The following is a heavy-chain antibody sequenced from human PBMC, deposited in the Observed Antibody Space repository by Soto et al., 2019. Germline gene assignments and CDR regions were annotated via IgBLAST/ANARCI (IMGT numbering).Heavy chain of an antibody. D-gene: IGHD1-26*01. CDR3: ATTDLSGSYSQGDY. V-gene: IGHV5-51*01. J-gene: IGHJ4*02. CDR1: GYSFTSYW. CDR2: IYPGDSDT. Sequence: LXESLKLSWKCSGYSFTSYWIGWVLQMPGKGLEWMGIIYPGDSDTRYSPSFQGQVTISADKSISTAYLQWSSLKASDTAMYYCATTDLSGSYSQGDYWGQGTLVTVSS.